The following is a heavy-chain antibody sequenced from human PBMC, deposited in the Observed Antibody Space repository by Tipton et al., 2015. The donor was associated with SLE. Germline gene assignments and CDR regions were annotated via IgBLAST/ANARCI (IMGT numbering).Heavy chain of an antibody. J-gene: IGHJ4*02. CDR3: ARDDDSSGYHDLIYYLDY. V-gene: IGHV3-74*01. CDR2: IETDGRST. CDR1: GFSFSSYY. Sequence: SLRLSCAASGFSFSSYYMNWVRQVPGKGLAWVSRIETDGRSTAYADSVKGRFTISRDNSKNTVYLQMNSLRADDMAVYYCARDDDSSGYHDLIYYLDYWGQGTLVTVSS. D-gene: IGHD3-22*01.